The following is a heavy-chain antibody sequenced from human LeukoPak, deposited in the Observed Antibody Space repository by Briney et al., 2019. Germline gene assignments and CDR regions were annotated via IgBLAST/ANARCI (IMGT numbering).Heavy chain of an antibody. Sequence: SETLSLTCTVSGGSISSYYWSWIRQPPGKGLEWIGEINHSGSTNYNPSLKSRVTISVDTSKNQFSLKLSSVTAADTAVYYCARDRLRWVVPAAIRYYYYGMDVWGQGTTVTVSS. J-gene: IGHJ6*02. CDR2: INHSGST. V-gene: IGHV4-34*01. D-gene: IGHD2-2*01. CDR1: GGSISSYY. CDR3: ARDRLRWVVPAAIRYYYYGMDV.